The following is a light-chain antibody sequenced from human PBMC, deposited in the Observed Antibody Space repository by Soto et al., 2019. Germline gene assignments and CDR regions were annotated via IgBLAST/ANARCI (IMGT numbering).Light chain of an antibody. J-gene: IGKJ4*01. Sequence: EIVLTQSPGTLSLSPGERATLSCRASQSVSSSFLAWYQQKPGQAPRLFIYAASSRATGIPDRFSGSGSETVFTLNISRLEPEDFAVYYCQQYGTSPPGVIFGERTQVDIK. CDR3: QQYGTSPPGVI. CDR2: AAS. CDR1: QSVSSSF. V-gene: IGKV3-20*01.